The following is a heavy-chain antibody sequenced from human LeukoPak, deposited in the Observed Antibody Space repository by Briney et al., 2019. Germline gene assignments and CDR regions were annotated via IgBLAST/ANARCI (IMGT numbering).Heavy chain of an antibody. CDR3: ARDFGLVPAAPMAFDI. Sequence: ASVKVSCKASGYTFTGYYMHWVRQAPGQGLEWMGWINPNSGGTNYAQKFQGRVTMTRDTSISTAYMELSRLRSDDTAVYYCARDFGLVPAAPMAFDIWGQGTMVTVSS. CDR2: INPNSGGT. CDR1: GYTFTGYY. D-gene: IGHD2-2*01. V-gene: IGHV1-2*02. J-gene: IGHJ3*02.